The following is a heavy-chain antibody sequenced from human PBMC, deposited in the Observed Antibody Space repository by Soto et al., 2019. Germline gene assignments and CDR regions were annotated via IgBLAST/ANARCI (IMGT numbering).Heavy chain of an antibody. CDR2: ISANVDNT. V-gene: IGHV3-23*01. CDR1: GFTFSSYA. J-gene: IGHJ4*02. D-gene: IGHD1-26*01. Sequence: EVQLLESGGGLVQPGGSLRLSCAASGFTFSSYAMSWVRQAPGKGLEYVSSISANVDNTYYADSVKGRFTISRDTSKNTLYLQMNSLRAEDTAVYYCAKDGSHNFDYWGQGTLVTVSS. CDR3: AKDGSHNFDY.